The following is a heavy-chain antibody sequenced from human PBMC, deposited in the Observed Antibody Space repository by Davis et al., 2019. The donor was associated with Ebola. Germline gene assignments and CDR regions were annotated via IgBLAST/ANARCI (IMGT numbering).Heavy chain of an antibody. V-gene: IGHV3-74*01. CDR3: EGGHYCSGDSCYDY. CDR1: GFTFRTHW. D-gene: IGHD2-15*01. CDR2: INYDGTSA. Sequence: PGGSLRLSCAASGFTFRTHWMHWVRQAPGKGLMWVSRINYDGTSATYADSVKGRFTIARDNAKNSLYLQMNSLRDEDTAVYYCEGGHYCSGDSCYDYWGQGTLVTVSS. J-gene: IGHJ4*02.